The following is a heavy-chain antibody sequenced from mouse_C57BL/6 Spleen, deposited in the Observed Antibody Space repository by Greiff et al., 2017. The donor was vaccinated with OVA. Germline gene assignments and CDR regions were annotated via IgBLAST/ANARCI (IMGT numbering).Heavy chain of an antibody. Sequence: VQLKQSGPGLVKPSQSLSLTCPVTGYSITSGYYWNWIRQFPGNKLEWMGYISYDGSNNYNPSLKNRISITRDTSKNQFFLKLNSVTTEDTATYYCAREGDGYYDWYFDVWGTGTTVTVSS. CDR3: AREGDGYYDWYFDV. CDR2: ISYDGSN. CDR1: GYSITSGYY. D-gene: IGHD2-3*01. V-gene: IGHV3-6*01. J-gene: IGHJ1*03.